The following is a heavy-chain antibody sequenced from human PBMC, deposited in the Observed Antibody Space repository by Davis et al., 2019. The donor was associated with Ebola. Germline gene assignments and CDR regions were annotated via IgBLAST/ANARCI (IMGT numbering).Heavy chain of an antibody. CDR2: IKQDGSEK. Sequence: PGGSLRLSCAVSGFTFSSYWMSWVRQAPGKGLEWVANIKQDGSEKYYVDSVKGRFTISRDNAKNSLYLQMNSLRAEDTAVYYCARGGGRYDILTGCYPLWDYWGQGTLVTVSS. D-gene: IGHD3-9*01. CDR1: GFTFSSYW. J-gene: IGHJ4*02. CDR3: ARGGGRYDILTGCYPLWDY. V-gene: IGHV3-7*01.